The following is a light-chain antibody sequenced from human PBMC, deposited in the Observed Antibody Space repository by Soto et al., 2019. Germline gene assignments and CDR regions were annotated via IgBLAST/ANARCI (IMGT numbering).Light chain of an antibody. J-gene: IGKJ2*01. V-gene: IGKV3-15*01. CDR2: GAS. CDR3: QQHNKWPYT. Sequence: EIVMKHSPATLSVSPGERATLSCRDSQRVSSNLAWYQQKPGQAPRLLIYGASTRATGIPARFSGSGSGTEFTPTFSSLKTEDFAVYYCQQHNKWPYTFGQGTKLDIK. CDR1: QRVSSN.